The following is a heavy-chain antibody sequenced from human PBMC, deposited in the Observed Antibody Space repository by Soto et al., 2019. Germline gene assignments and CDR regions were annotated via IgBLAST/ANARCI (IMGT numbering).Heavy chain of an antibody. CDR1: GFTFSSYS. D-gene: IGHD3-9*01. Sequence: PGGSLRLSCAASGFTFSSYSMNWVRQAPGKGLEWVSYISSSSSTIYYADSVKGRFTISRDNSKNTLYLQMNSLRAEDTAVYYCAKDRRGGTYYDILTGYYGYYFDYWGQGTLVTVSS. CDR3: AKDRRGGTYYDILTGYYGYYFDY. V-gene: IGHV3-48*01. CDR2: ISSSSSTI. J-gene: IGHJ4*02.